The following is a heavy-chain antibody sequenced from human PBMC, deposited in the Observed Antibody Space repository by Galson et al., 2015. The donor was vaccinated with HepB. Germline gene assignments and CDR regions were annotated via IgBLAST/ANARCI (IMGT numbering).Heavy chain of an antibody. D-gene: IGHD2-2*01. Sequence: ETLSLTCAVYGDSLRSYYWSWVRQPPGKGLEWIGEIDHLGRTKYSPSQKSRVTISVDTSKNQFSLKVHSATAADTAVYFCARPIYCSSTTCTGPLQIWGQGPLVIVSS. CDR3: ARPIYCSSTTCTGPLQI. J-gene: IGHJ1*01. CDR1: GDSLRSYY. CDR2: IDHLGRT. V-gene: IGHV4-34*01.